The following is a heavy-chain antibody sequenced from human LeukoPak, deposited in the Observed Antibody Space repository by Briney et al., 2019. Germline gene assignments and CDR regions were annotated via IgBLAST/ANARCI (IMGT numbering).Heavy chain of an antibody. D-gene: IGHD5-12*01. CDR1: GGSLSNYY. J-gene: IGHJ4*02. CDR2: IYHSGST. Sequence: SETLSLTCTVSGGSLSNYYWSWIRQPPGKGLEWIGYIYHSGSTNYNPSLKSRVTISVDTSQNQFSLKLSSVTAADTAVYYCARDGYSGSDALWGQGTLVTVSS. CDR3: ARDGYSGSDAL. V-gene: IGHV4-59*01.